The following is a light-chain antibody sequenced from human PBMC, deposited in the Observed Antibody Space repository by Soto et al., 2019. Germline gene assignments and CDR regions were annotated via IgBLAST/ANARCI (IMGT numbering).Light chain of an antibody. CDR2: GAS. CDR3: QQYGTTPWT. J-gene: IGKJ1*01. V-gene: IGKV3-20*01. Sequence: EIALTQYPGTLSLSPGERATLSCRASQSVSNNSLAWYHQKPGRAPRLVISGASSWATGIPDRFSGSGSGTEFTLTISRLEPEDFAVSYCQQYGTTPWTVGQGNNVEFK. CDR1: QSVSNNS.